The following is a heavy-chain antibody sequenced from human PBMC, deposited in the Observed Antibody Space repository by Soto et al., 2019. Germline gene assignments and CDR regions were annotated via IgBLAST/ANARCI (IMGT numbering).Heavy chain of an antibody. CDR1: GFTFSSYA. CDR2: ISGSGGST. CDR3: AKDVEVVPAAMLDY. V-gene: IGHV3-23*01. J-gene: IGHJ4*02. D-gene: IGHD2-2*01. Sequence: GALRLSCAASGFTFSSYAMSWVRQAPGKGLEWVSAISGSGGSTYYADSVKGRFTISRDNSKNTLYLQMNSLRAEDTAVYYCAKDVEVVPAAMLDYWGQGTLVTVSS.